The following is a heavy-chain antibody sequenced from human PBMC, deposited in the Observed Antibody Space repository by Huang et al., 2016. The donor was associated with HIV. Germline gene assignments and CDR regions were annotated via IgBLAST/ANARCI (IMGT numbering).Heavy chain of an antibody. Sequence: QLQLQESGPGLVEPSETLSLTCTVSVGSISSSSYYWGWIRQPPGKGLEWIGSIYHSGTTYYNPSLNSRVTISVDTSRTQFSLKLSSVTAADTAVYYCAAHGRIVGIPAAPLRFDPWGQGTLVTVSS. CDR3: AAHGRIVGIPAAPLRFDP. CDR1: VGSISSSSYY. V-gene: IGHV4-39*01. J-gene: IGHJ5*02. D-gene: IGHD6-13*01. CDR2: IYHSGTT.